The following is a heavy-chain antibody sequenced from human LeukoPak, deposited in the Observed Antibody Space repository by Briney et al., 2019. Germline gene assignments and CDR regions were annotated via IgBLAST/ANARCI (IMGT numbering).Heavy chain of an antibody. V-gene: IGHV3-9*01. Sequence: GRSLRLSCAASGFTFDDYAMHWVRQAPGKGLEWVSGISWNSGSIGYADSVKGRFTISRDNAKNSLYLQMNSLRAEDTALYCCAKDGLAGGQWLVEYYFDYWGQGTLVTVSS. CDR3: AKDGLAGGQWLVEYYFDY. D-gene: IGHD6-19*01. CDR1: GFTFDDYA. CDR2: ISWNSGSI. J-gene: IGHJ4*02.